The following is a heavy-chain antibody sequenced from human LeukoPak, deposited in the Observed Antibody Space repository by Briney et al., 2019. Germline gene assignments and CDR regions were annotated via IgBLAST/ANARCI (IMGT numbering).Heavy chain of an antibody. CDR2: IYPDDSDT. CDR3: VRHKGVVTPTAPDY. D-gene: IGHD2-2*01. V-gene: IGHV5-51*01. CDR1: GYIFTNYW. Sequence: GESLKISCKGPGYIFTNYWIAWVRQMPGKGLEWMGIIYPDDSDTRYSPSFQGQVIISADKSISTAYLQWSSLKASDTAMYYCVRHKGVVTPTAPDYWGQGTLVTVSS. J-gene: IGHJ4*02.